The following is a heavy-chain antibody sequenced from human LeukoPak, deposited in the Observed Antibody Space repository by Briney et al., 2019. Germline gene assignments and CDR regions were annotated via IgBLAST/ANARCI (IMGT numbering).Heavy chain of an antibody. V-gene: IGHV1-8*01. CDR2: MNPNSGNT. CDR1: GYTFTSYG. J-gene: IGHJ6*02. D-gene: IGHD3-16*01. CDR3: ARIMAKYYYYGMDV. Sequence: ASVKVSCKASGYTFTSYGINWVRQATGQGLEWMGWMNPNSGNTGYAQKFQGRVTMTRNTSISTAYMELSSLRSEDTAVYYCARIMAKYYYYGMDVWGQGTTVTVSS.